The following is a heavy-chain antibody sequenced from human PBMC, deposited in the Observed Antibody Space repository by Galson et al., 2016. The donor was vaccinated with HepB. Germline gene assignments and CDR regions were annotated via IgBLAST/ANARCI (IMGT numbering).Heavy chain of an antibody. D-gene: IGHD4-17*01. V-gene: IGHV3-7*01. Sequence: SLRLSCAASGFPLGSYWMTWVRQAPGKGLEWVANINDDGNERYYVDSVKGRLTISRDNAKNSLHLHMNSLRAEDTAVYYCARAGDYGDSFDYWGQGTLVTVSS. J-gene: IGHJ4*02. CDR3: ARAGDYGDSFDY. CDR2: INDDGNER. CDR1: GFPLGSYW.